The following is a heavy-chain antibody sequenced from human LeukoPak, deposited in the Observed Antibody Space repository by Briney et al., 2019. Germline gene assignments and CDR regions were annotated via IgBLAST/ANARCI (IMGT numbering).Heavy chain of an antibody. J-gene: IGHJ5*02. D-gene: IGHD6-13*01. V-gene: IGHV3-48*03. CDR1: GFTFSSYE. CDR2: ISSGSTI. CDR3: ARDLQQSTLSNNWFDP. Sequence: GGSLRLSCAASGFTFSSYEMNWVRQAPGKGLEWVSYISSGSTIYDADSVKGRFTISRDNAKNSLYLQMNSLRAEDTAVYYCARDLQQSTLSNNWFDPWGQGTLVTVSS.